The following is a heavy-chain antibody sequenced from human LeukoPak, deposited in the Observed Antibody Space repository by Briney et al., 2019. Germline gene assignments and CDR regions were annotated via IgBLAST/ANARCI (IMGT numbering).Heavy chain of an antibody. CDR2: IKQDGSEK. J-gene: IGHJ4*02. CDR1: GFTFSSYW. CDR3: ARVSSYSSSSGSLCDY. Sequence: GGSLRLSCAASGFTFSSYWMSWVRQAPGKGLEWVANIKQDGSEKYYVDSVKGRFTISRDNAKNSLYLQMNSLRAEDTAIYHCARVSSYSSSSGSLCDYWGQGTRVTVSS. D-gene: IGHD6-6*01. V-gene: IGHV3-7*01.